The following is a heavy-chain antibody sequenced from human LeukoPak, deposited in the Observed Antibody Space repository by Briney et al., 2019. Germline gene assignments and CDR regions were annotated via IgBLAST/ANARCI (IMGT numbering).Heavy chain of an antibody. V-gene: IGHV3-48*02. J-gene: IGHJ4*02. CDR3: ARDPRV. CDR2: ISSTSSNI. Sequence: QSGGSLRLSCAASGFTFSSYSMNWVRQAPGKGLEWVSYISSTSSNIYYADSVKGRFTISRDNDKNSLYLQMDSLRDDDTAVYYCARDPRVWGQGTLVSVSS. CDR1: GFTFSSYS.